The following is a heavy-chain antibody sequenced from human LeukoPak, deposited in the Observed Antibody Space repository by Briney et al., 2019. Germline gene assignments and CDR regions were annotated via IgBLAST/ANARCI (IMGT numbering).Heavy chain of an antibody. CDR2: ISSSSYI. CDR3: AGDLGTLALRFLEWAY. J-gene: IGHJ4*02. V-gene: IGHV3-69-1*01. CDR1: GFTFDDYA. Sequence: PGGSLRLSCAASGFTFDDYAMHWVRQAPGKGLEWVSSISSSSYIYYADLVKGRFTISRDNAKNSLYLQMNSLRAEDTAVYYCAGDLGTLALRFLEWAYWGQGTLVTVSS. D-gene: IGHD3-3*01.